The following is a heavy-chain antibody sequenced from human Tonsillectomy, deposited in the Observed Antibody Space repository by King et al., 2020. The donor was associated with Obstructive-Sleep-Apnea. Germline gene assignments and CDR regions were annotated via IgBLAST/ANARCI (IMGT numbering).Heavy chain of an antibody. J-gene: IGHJ5*02. Sequence: QLVQSGGGVVQPGRSLRLSCAASGFTFSSYGMHWVRQAPGKGLEWVAVIWYDGSNKYYADSVKGRFTISRDNSKNTLYLQMNSLRAEDTAVYYCARGMGSYSYNWFDPWGQGTLVTVSS. CDR3: ARGMGSYSYNWFDP. CDR2: IWYDGSNK. CDR1: GFTFSSYG. V-gene: IGHV3-33*01. D-gene: IGHD3-10*01.